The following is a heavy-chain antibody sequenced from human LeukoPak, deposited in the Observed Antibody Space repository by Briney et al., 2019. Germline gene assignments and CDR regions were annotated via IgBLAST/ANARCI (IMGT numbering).Heavy chain of an antibody. V-gene: IGHV1-18*01. Sequence: ASVKVYSKASGYTFTSYDISWVRQAPGQGLEWMGWISAYNGNTNYAQKLQGRVTMTTDTSTSTAYMELRSLRSDDTAVYYCARARGITIFGVVNNAKYNWFEPWGQGTLVTVSS. CDR3: ARARGITIFGVVNNAKYNWFEP. J-gene: IGHJ5*02. CDR2: ISAYNGNT. D-gene: IGHD3-3*01. CDR1: GYTFTSYD.